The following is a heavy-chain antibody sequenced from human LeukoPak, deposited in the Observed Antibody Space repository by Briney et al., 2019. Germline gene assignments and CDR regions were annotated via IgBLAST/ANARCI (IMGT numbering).Heavy chain of an antibody. CDR3: ARKPTAYPNDY. D-gene: IGHD4/OR15-4a*01. Sequence: ASVKVSCKASGYTLTKYGISWERQAPGQGLEWMGWISAYNGNTNYAQRLQGRVTVTTETSTSTAYMELRSLRPDDTAIYYCARKPTAYPNDYWGQGTLVTVSS. CDR1: GYTLTKYG. J-gene: IGHJ4*02. CDR2: ISAYNGNT. V-gene: IGHV1-18*04.